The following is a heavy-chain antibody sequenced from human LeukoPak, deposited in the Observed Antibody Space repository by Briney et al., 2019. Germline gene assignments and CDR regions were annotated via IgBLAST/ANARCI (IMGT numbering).Heavy chain of an antibody. CDR3: ARIRVYDYGELDV. V-gene: IGHV2-70*11. CDR2: IDWDDDK. CDR1: GFSLRTSGMC. D-gene: IGHD4-17*01. Sequence: SGPALVQPTPTLTLTCTFSGFSLRTSGMCVSWIRQPPGKALEWLARIDWDDDKYYSTSLKTRLTISKDTSKNQVVLTMTNMDPVDTATYCCARIRVYDYGELDVWGKGTTVTISS. J-gene: IGHJ6*04.